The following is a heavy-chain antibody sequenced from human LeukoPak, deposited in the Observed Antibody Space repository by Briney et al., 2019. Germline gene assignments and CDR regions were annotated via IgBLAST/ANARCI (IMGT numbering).Heavy chain of an antibody. J-gene: IGHJ6*03. CDR2: INHSGST. CDR3: ARMRGGGIGYHYYVDV. CDR1: GGSFSDYY. V-gene: IGHV4-34*01. Sequence: PSETLSLTCAVYGGSFSDYYWSWIRQPPGKGLEWIGEINHSGSTNYNPSPKSRVSISVDTSKNQFSLKLTSVTAADTAVYYCARMRGGGIGYHYYVDVWGKGTTVIVSS. D-gene: IGHD2-15*01.